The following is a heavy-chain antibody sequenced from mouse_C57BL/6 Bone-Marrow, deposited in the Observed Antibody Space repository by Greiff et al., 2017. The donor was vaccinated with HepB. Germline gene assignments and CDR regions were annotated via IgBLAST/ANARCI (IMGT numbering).Heavy chain of an antibody. D-gene: IGHD1-1*01. CDR2: IYPSDSET. J-gene: IGHJ1*03. CDR1: GYTFTSYW. V-gene: IGHV1-61*01. CDR3: AKGGRSYGSSYPWYFDV. Sequence: QVQLQQSGAELVRPGSSVKLSCKASGYTFTSYWMDWVKQRPGQGLEWIGNIYPSDSETHYNQKFKDKATLTVDKSSSTAYMQLSSLTSEDSAVYYCAKGGRSYGSSYPWYFDVWGTGTTVTVSS.